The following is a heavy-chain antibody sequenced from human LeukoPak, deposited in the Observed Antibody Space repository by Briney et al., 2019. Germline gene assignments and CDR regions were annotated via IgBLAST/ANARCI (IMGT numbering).Heavy chain of an antibody. J-gene: IGHJ4*02. CDR3: ARTGGSYFDY. CDR2: IFYSGST. V-gene: IGHV4-59*01. Sequence: PLETPSLTCTVSGGSITSYYWSWIRQPPGKGLEWIGYIFYSGSTNYNPSLKSRVTISVDTSKNQFSLKLSSVTAADTAVYYCARTGGSYFDYWGQGTLVTVSS. D-gene: IGHD1-14*01. CDR1: GGSITSYY.